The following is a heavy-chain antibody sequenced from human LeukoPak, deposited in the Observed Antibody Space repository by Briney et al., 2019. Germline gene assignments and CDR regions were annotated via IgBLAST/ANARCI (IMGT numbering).Heavy chain of an antibody. D-gene: IGHD3-22*01. V-gene: IGHV4-38-2*02. CDR1: GYSISSGYY. CDR3: ARANYYVSSGYNDY. J-gene: IGHJ4*02. Sequence: SETLSLTCTVSGYSISSGYYWGWIRQPPGKGLEWIGSIYHSGSTYYNPSLKSRVTISVDTSKNQFSLKLSSVTAANTAVYYCARANYYVSSGYNDYWGQGTLVTVSS. CDR2: IYHSGST.